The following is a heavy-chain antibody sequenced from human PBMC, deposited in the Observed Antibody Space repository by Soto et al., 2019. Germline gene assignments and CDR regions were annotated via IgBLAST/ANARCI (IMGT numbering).Heavy chain of an antibody. CDR3: ARDGRARSAYSSDCYCFSGMDV. Sequence: GGSLRLSCAASGFIFSTYSMNWVRQAPGKGLEWVSYISTSTSTIYYADSVKGRFTISRDNAKNSLYLQMNSLRDEDTAVYFCARDGRARSAYSSDCYCFSGMDVWGQGTTVTVSS. CDR1: GFIFSTYS. V-gene: IGHV3-48*02. D-gene: IGHD3-3*01. CDR2: ISTSTSTI. J-gene: IGHJ6*02.